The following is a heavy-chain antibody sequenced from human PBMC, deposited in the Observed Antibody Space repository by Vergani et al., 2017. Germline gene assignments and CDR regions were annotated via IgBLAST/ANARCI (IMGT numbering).Heavy chain of an antibody. CDR3: ARILKYSGSYSRFDP. CDR1: GFTLGDYA. Sequence: VHLVESGGGLVQPGRSLRLSCSGSGFTLGDYAMTWVRQAPGKGLEWIGSIYHSGSTYYNPSLKSRVTISVDTSKNQFSLKLSSVTAADTAVYYCARILKYSGSYSRFDPWGQGTLVTVSS. J-gene: IGHJ5*02. V-gene: IGHV4-38-2*01. CDR2: IYHSGST. D-gene: IGHD1-26*01.